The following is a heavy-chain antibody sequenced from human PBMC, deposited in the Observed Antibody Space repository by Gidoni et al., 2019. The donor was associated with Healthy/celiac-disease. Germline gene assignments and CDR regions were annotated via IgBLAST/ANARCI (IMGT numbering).Heavy chain of an antibody. J-gene: IGHJ6*02. D-gene: IGHD4-17*01. V-gene: IGHV1-69*04. CDR1: GGTCSSDA. CDR2: IIPILGIA. CDR3: ARDGDYGDSWSYYYYGMDV. Sequence: QVQLVQSGAEVTKPGSSVKVCCKASGGTCSSDAISWVRQAPGHGLEWMGRIIPILGIANYAQKFQGRVTITADKSTSTAYMELSSLRSEDTAVYYCARDGDYGDSWSYYYYGMDVWGQGTTVTVSS.